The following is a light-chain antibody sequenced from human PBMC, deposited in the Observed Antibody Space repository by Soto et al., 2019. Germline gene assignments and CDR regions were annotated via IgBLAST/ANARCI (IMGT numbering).Light chain of an antibody. J-gene: IGLJ2*01. CDR2: EVT. V-gene: IGLV2-14*01. Sequence: QSALTQPASVSGSPGQSITISCTGTSSDVGAYNYVSWYQHHPGKVPKLLIYEVTNRPSGVSDRFSGSKSGNTASLTISGLQAEDEADYYCQSYDSNLSGSLFGGGTKLTVL. CDR1: SSDVGAYNY. CDR3: QSYDSNLSGSL.